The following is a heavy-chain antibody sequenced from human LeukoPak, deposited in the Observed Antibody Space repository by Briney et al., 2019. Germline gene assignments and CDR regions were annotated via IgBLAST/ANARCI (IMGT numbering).Heavy chain of an antibody. CDR1: GGTFSSYA. CDR2: IIPIFGTA. V-gene: IGHV1-69*13. CDR3: ARLYYYGSGSYLYHY. J-gene: IGHJ4*02. Sequence: GASVKVSCKASGGTFSSYAISWVRQAPGQGLEWMGGIIPIFGTANYAQKFQGRVTITADESTSTAYMELSSLRSEDTAVYYCARLYYYGSGSYLYHYWGQGTLVTVSS. D-gene: IGHD3-10*01.